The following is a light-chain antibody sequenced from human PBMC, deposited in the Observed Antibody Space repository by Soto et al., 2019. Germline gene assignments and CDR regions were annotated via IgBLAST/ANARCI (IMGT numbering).Light chain of an antibody. CDR2: EVS. CDR1: SSDVGGYNY. Sequence: QSALTQPPTASGSPGQSGTISYTGTSSDVGGYNYVSWYQQHPGKAPKLMIYEVSKRPSGVPDRFSGSKSGNTASLTVSGLQAEDEADYYCSSYAGSNNLVFGGGTKLTVL. J-gene: IGLJ2*01. CDR3: SSYAGSNNLV. V-gene: IGLV2-8*01.